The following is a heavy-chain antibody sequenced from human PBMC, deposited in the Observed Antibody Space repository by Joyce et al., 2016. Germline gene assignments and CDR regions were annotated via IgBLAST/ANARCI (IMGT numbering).Heavy chain of an antibody. CDR1: GFTFTTHS. Sequence: EVQLVESGGGMVQRGGSLRLPWAASGFTFTTHSMNWVRQAPGKGLEWVAYISSSRTIIYYADSVKGRFTISRDNAKNSLYLQMNSLRAEDTAIYYCARERLHSKSYDFSTGDSWGQGTLVTVSS. V-gene: IGHV3-48*01. D-gene: IGHD3-9*01. CDR2: ISSSRTII. J-gene: IGHJ4*02. CDR3: ARERLHSKSYDFSTGDS.